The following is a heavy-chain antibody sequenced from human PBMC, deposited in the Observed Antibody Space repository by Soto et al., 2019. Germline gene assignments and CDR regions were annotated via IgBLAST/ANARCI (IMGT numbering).Heavy chain of an antibody. CDR3: TRGPRPISTGTGAY. CDR2: IYNDGIYS. CDR1: GFIFKMYW. J-gene: IGHJ4*02. V-gene: IGHV3-74*01. D-gene: IGHD3-10*01. Sequence: GGSLRLSCAASGFIFKMYWMHWVRQSPGKGLVWISRIYNDGIYSDYADSVRGRFTISRDNVNDTLYLQMNNLRAEDSGLYYCTRGPRPISTGTGAYWGQGTQVTVSS.